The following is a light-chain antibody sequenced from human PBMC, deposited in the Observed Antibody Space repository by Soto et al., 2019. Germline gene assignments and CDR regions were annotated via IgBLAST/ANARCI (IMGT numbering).Light chain of an antibody. J-gene: IGKJ2*01. CDR3: QQLNSYPYT. Sequence: QLTQSPSSLSASVGDRVTITCRASQGISSYLAWYQHKPGKAPKLLIYAASTLQSGVPSRFSGSGSGTDFTLTISSLQPEDFATYYCQQLNSYPYTFGQGTKLEIK. V-gene: IGKV1-9*01. CDR2: AAS. CDR1: QGISSY.